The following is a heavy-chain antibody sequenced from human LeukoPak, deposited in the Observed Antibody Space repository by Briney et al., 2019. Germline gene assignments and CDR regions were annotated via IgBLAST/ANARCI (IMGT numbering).Heavy chain of an antibody. V-gene: IGHV4-38-2*01. Sequence: SETLSLTCAVSGYSIRSGYYWGWIRQPPGKGLEWIGSIYHSGSTYYNPSLKSRVTISVDTSKNQFSLKLSSVTAADTAVYYCASYPGYSSGWYDAFDIWGQGTMVTVSS. D-gene: IGHD6-19*01. CDR2: IYHSGST. J-gene: IGHJ3*02. CDR1: GYSIRSGYY. CDR3: ASYPGYSSGWYDAFDI.